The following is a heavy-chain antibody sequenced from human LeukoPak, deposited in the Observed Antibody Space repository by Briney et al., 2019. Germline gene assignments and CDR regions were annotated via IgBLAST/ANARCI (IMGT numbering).Heavy chain of an antibody. CDR2: MNPNSGNT. J-gene: IGHJ4*02. Sequence: ASVKVSCKASGYTFSSYDINWVRQATGQGLEWMGWMNPNSGNTGYAQKFQGRVTMTRNTSISTAYMELSSLRSEDTALYYCVRDQSYYGVWGQGTLVTVSS. D-gene: IGHD2-21*01. V-gene: IGHV1-8*01. CDR1: GYTFSSYD. CDR3: VRDQSYYGV.